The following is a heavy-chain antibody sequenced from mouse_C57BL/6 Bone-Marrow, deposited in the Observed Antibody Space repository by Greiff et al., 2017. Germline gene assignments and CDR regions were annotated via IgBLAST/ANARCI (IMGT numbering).Heavy chain of an antibody. CDR1: GYTFTNYW. V-gene: IGHV1-64*01. CDR2: MHPNGGSP. CDR3: ARSYDYDDYTRDY. D-gene: IGHD2-4*01. Sequence: QVQLKQPGAELVKPGASVKLSCKASGYTFTNYWMHWVKQRPGQGLEWIGMMHPNGGSPDYNEKFKSEATLSVDKSSRTAYMELSSLTSEDSAVYDSARSYDYDDYTRDYWGQGTSVTVSS. J-gene: IGHJ4*01.